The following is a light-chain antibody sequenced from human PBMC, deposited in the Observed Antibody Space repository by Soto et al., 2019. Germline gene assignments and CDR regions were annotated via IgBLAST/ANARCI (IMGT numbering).Light chain of an antibody. Sequence: QSVLTQPPSVSGAPGQRVTFSCTGSSSNIGAGFHVHWYQQLPGTAPKLLIFGTTNRPSGVPDRFSGSKSGTSASLAITGLQAEDESDYYCQSYDITLSAWVFGGGTKLTVL. V-gene: IGLV1-40*01. CDR3: QSYDITLSAWV. CDR2: GTT. J-gene: IGLJ3*02. CDR1: SSNIGAGFH.